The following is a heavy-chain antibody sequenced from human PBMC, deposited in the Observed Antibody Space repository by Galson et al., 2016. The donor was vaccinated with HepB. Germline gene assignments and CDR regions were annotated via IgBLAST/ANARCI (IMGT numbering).Heavy chain of an antibody. CDR1: GFTFRTYS. J-gene: IGHJ4*02. D-gene: IGHD1-14*01. CDR2: ISSSVSYI. V-gene: IGHV3-21*01. CDR3: ARGGRTEETSLVY. Sequence: SLRLSCAASGFTFRTYSLNWVRQAPRKGLEWVSVISSSVSYIYYADSVKGRFTISRDNAKNSLYLQMNSLRVEDTAVYYCARGGRTEETSLVYWGQGTLVTVSS.